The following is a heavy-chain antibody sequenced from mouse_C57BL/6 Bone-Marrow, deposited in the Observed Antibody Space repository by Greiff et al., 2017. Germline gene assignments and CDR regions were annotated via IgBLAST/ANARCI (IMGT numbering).Heavy chain of an antibody. J-gene: IGHJ1*03. CDR2: LNPGSGGT. CDR1: GYAFTNYL. CDR3: ARPYSDV. Sequence: QVQLQQSGAELVRPGTSVKVSCKASGYAFTNYLIEWVKQRPGQGLEWIGVLNPGSGGTNYNEKFKGKATLTADKSSSTAYMQLSSLTSEDTAIYYCARPYSDVWGTGTTVTVSS. V-gene: IGHV1-54*01.